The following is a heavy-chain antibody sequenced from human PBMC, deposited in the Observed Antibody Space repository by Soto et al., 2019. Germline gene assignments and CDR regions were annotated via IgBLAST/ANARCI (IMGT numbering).Heavy chain of an antibody. CDR1: GGSISSYY. CDR2: IYYSGST. Sequence: QVQLQESGPGLVKPSETLSLTCTVSGGSISSYYWIWIRQPPGKGLEWIGYIYYSGSTNYNPSLKSRVTISVDTSTNQFSLTLSSVTAADTAVYYCASWGQLNWFDPWGQGTLVTVSS. CDR3: ASWGQLNWFDP. V-gene: IGHV4-59*08. D-gene: IGHD1-26*01. J-gene: IGHJ5*02.